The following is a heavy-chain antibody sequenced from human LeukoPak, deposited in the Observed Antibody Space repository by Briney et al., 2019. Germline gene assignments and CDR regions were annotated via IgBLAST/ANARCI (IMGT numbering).Heavy chain of an antibody. CDR1: GGSISSDY. D-gene: IGHD1-20*01. Sequence: SETLSLTCTVSGGSISSDYWSWLRQPPGKGLEWIGYIHYSGSTNYNPSLQSRVTISTDTSKDQFSLKVNSVTAADTAVYYCARETITGRAFDIWGQGTMVTVSS. CDR3: ARETITGRAFDI. J-gene: IGHJ3*02. V-gene: IGHV4-59*01. CDR2: IHYSGST.